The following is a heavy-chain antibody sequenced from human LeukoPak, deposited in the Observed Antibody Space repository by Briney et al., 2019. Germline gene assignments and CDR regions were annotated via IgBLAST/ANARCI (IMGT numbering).Heavy chain of an antibody. J-gene: IGHJ4*02. CDR1: GGTFSSYA. Sequence: GASVKVSCKASGGTFSSYAISWVRQAPGQGLEWMGRIIPILGIANYAQKFQGRVTMTRDTSTSTVYMELSSLRSEDTAVYYCAREYCGGDCYSDYWGQGTLVTVSS. V-gene: IGHV1-69*04. D-gene: IGHD2-21*01. CDR2: IIPILGIA. CDR3: AREYCGGDCYSDY.